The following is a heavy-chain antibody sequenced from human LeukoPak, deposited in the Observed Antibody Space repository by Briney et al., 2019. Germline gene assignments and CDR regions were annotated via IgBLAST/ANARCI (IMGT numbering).Heavy chain of an antibody. CDR3: ARSSSGGRVLDY. CDR2: IWYDGSNK. J-gene: IGHJ4*02. D-gene: IGHD2-15*01. V-gene: IGHV3-33*01. CDR1: GFTFSSYG. Sequence: QPGRSLRLSCAASGFTFSSYGMHWVRQAPGKGLEGVAVIWYDGSNKYYADSVKGRFTISRDNSKNTLYLQMNSLRAEDTAVYYCARSSSGGRVLDYWGQGTLVTVSS.